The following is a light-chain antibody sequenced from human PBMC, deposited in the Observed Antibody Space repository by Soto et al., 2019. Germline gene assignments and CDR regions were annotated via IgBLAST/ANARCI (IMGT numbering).Light chain of an antibody. J-gene: IGKJ5*01. V-gene: IGKV3-11*01. CDR3: QQRNNWPLSIT. Sequence: EIVLTQSPATLSLSPGERATLSCRASQSVSSYLAWYQQKPGQAPRLLIYDASNRATGIPARFSGSGSGTDFTLTISSLEPEDFAVYYCQQRNNWPLSITFGQGTRLAIK. CDR1: QSVSSY. CDR2: DAS.